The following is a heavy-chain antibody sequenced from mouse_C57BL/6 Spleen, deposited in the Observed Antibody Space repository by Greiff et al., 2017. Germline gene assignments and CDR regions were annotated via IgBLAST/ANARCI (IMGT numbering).Heavy chain of an antibody. D-gene: IGHD1-1*01. Sequence: QVQLQQPGAELVMPGASVKLSCKASGYTFTSYWMHWVKQRPGQGLEWIGEIDPSDSYTNYNQKFKGKSTLTVDKSSSTAYMQLSSLTSKDSAVYYCARILTTVVARYFDVWGTGTTVTVSS. CDR3: ARILTTVVARYFDV. V-gene: IGHV1-69*01. J-gene: IGHJ1*03. CDR2: IDPSDSYT. CDR1: GYTFTSYW.